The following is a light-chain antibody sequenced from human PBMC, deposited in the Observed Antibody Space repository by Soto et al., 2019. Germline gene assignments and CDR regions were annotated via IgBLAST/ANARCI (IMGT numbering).Light chain of an antibody. CDR2: EVD. J-gene: IGLJ1*01. Sequence: QSALTQPASVSGSPGQSITISCTGTSSDVGGYNYVSWYQQHPGKAPKFMIYEVDNRPSGVSNRFSGSKSGNTASLTISGLQAEDEADYYCSSYTGSATYVFGTGTKVTVL. CDR3: SSYTGSATYV. CDR1: SSDVGGYNY. V-gene: IGLV2-14*01.